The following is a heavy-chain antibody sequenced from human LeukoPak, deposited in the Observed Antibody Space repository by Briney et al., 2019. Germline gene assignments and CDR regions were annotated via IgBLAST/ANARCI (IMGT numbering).Heavy chain of an antibody. Sequence: PGGSLRLLCSVSGFTFCFYRILWAPHAPGKALVGVAFIWYDGTNKWYADSVKGRFTISRDNSKNMLYLQMNSLRAEDTAVYHCAKDRDYGDYPSAYYYYMDVWGKGTTVTVSS. J-gene: IGHJ6*03. D-gene: IGHD4-17*01. V-gene: IGHV3-30*02. CDR2: IWYDGTNK. CDR3: AKDRDYGDYPSAYYYYMDV. CDR1: GFTFCFYR.